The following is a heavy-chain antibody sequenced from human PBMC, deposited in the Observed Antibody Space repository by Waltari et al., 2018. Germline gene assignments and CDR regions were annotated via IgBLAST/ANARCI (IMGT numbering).Heavy chain of an antibody. CDR1: GFTFSSHW. D-gene: IGHD6-13*01. J-gene: IGHJ4*02. CDR2: IKQDGSEK. Sequence: EVQLVESGGALVQPGGSLRLSCAASGFTFSSHWMSWVRQAPGKGLEWVANIKQDGSEKYDGDSVEGRFTISRDNAKSSLYLQINSLRAEDTAVYYCARSSRRSSWYGNFDYWGQGTLVTVSS. V-gene: IGHV3-7*01. CDR3: ARSSRRSSWYGNFDY.